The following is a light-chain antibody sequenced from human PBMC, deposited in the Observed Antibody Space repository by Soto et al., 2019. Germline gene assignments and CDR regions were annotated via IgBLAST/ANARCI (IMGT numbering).Light chain of an antibody. CDR1: QSIGRY. V-gene: IGKV1-39*01. CDR2: AES. CDR3: QKSYYTPLT. Sequence: DIQMTQSPSSLSASLGDSVTITCRASQSIGRYLNWYQQTTGRAPKFLISAESSLQSGVPSRLSGSGSGTDLNLTISSLQPEDFATYYCQKSYYTPLTCGGGTKVDIK. J-gene: IGKJ4*01.